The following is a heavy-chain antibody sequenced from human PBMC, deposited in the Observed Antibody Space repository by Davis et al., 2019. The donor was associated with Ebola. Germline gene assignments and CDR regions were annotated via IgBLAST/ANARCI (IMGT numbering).Heavy chain of an antibody. Sequence: GGSLRLSCAASGFTFNTYVMSWVRQTPGKGLEWISSMSGIGPTTFYSDSVKGRFTISRDNSKGMLYLQMNSLRVDDTAIYYCARDIEGGASILRLFDSWGQGTLVSVSS. V-gene: IGHV3-23*01. CDR2: MSGIGPTT. D-gene: IGHD1-26*01. CDR3: ARDIEGGASILRLFDS. J-gene: IGHJ4*02. CDR1: GFTFNTYV.